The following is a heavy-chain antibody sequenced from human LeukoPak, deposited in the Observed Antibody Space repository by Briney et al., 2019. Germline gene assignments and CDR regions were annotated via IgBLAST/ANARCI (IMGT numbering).Heavy chain of an antibody. J-gene: IGHJ3*02. D-gene: IGHD1-26*01. CDR3: ARSGRGGAFDI. Sequence: PGGSLRLSCAASGFTFSDYGMSWVRQAPGKGLEWVSTISGRGGGTYSADSVKGRFTISRDNSKNTLYLQMNSLRAEDTAVYYCARSGRGGAFDIWGQGTMVSVSS. CDR1: GFTFSDYG. V-gene: IGHV3-23*01. CDR2: ISGRGGGT.